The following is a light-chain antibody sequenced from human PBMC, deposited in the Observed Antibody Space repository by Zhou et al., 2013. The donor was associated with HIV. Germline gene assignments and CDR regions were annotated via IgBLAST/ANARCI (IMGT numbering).Light chain of an antibody. CDR3: QQYGSSPRT. V-gene: IGKV3-20*01. J-gene: IGKJ2*01. CDR2: GAS. CDR1: QSVSSSS. Sequence: EIVLTQSPGTLSLSPGEGATLSCRASQSVSSSSLAWYQQKPGQAPRLLIYGASSRATGIPDRFSGSGSGTDFTLTISRLEPEDFAVYYCQQYGSSPRTFGQGTKLEIK.